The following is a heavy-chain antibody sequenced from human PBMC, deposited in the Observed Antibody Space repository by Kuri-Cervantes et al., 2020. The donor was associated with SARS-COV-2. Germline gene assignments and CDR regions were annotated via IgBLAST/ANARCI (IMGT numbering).Heavy chain of an antibody. CDR1: GFTFSSYG. CDR2: IWYDGSNK. V-gene: IGHV3-33*06. Sequence: GESLKISCAASGFTFSSYGMHWVRQAPGKGLEWVAVIWYDGSNKYYADSVKGRFTISRDNSKNTLYLQMNSLRAEDTAVYYCAKYSSSSGWYYYYMDVWGKGTTVTVSS. CDR3: AKYSSSSGWYYYYMDV. D-gene: IGHD6-6*01. J-gene: IGHJ6*03.